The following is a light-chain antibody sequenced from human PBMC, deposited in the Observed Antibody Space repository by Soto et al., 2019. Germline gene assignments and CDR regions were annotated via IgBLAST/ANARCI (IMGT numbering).Light chain of an antibody. Sequence: EIVITQSPATLSVSPGERATLFCRASQSVSSNLAWYQQKPGQAPRLLIYGASTRATGIPARFSGSGSGTEFTLTISSLQSEEFAVYYCQQYNNWPPYTLGQGTKLEIK. J-gene: IGKJ2*01. CDR1: QSVSSN. V-gene: IGKV3-15*01. CDR2: GAS. CDR3: QQYNNWPPYT.